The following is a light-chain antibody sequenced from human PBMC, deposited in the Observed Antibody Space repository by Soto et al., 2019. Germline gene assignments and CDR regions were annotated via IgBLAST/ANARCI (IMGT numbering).Light chain of an antibody. Sequence: AIQMTQSPSSLSASVGDRVTITCRASQGIRNDLGWYQQKPGKAPKLLIYAASTLQSGVPSRFSGSGSGTDFTLTISSLQPEDFVTYYCLHDYDYPLTFGGGTKVEIK. V-gene: IGKV1-6*01. CDR2: AAS. J-gene: IGKJ4*01. CDR3: LHDYDYPLT. CDR1: QGIRND.